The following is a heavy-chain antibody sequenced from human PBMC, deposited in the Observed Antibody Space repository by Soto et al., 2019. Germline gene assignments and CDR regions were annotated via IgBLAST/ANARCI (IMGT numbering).Heavy chain of an antibody. CDR1: GGSISSSSFH. Sequence: SETLSLTCTVSGGSISSSSFHWGWIRQPPGKGLEWIGSIYYSGSTYYSPSLKSRVTISVDTSKNQFSLKLSSVTAADTAVYYCARRERAAGTHWWFASWGQGTLVTVSS. V-gene: IGHV4-39*01. CDR2: IYYSGST. CDR3: ARRERAAGTHWWFAS. J-gene: IGHJ5*01. D-gene: IGHD6-13*01.